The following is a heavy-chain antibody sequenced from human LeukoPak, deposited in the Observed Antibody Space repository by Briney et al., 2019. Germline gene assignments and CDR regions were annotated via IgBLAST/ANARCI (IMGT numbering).Heavy chain of an antibody. D-gene: IGHD3-10*01. CDR1: GYTLTELS. CDR2: FDPEDGET. Sequence: GASVKVSCKVSGYTLTELSMHWVRQAPGKGLEWMGGFDPEDGETIYAQKFQGRVTMTEDTSTDTAYMELSSLRSEDTAVYYCATGVREQWTILYYFDYWGQGTLVTVSS. J-gene: IGHJ4*02. V-gene: IGHV1-24*01. CDR3: ATGVREQWTILYYFDY.